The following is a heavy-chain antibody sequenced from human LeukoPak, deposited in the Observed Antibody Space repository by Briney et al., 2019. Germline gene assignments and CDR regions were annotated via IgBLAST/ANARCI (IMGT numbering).Heavy chain of an antibody. V-gene: IGHV4-59*01. CDR3: ARALGYCSSTSCYAGYYYYRDV. Sequence: PSETLSLTCTVSGGSISSYYWSWIRQPPGKGLEWIGYIYYSGSTNYNPSLKSRVTISVDTSKNQFSLKLSSVTAADTAVYYCARALGYCSSTSCYAGYYYYRDVWGKGTTVTVSS. J-gene: IGHJ6*03. CDR2: IYYSGST. D-gene: IGHD2-2*01. CDR1: GGSISSYY.